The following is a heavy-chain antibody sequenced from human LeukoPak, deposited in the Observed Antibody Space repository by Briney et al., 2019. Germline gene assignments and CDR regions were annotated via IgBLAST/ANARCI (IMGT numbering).Heavy chain of an antibody. Sequence: PGGALTLSCPASGCTFSNYAMIWVRQAPGKGVDGVSAISGSGDNTYYAAYVKGRFTVSRDNSKNTLYVQMKSLRAEDTAVYYCAKDFVVVPGNVNYFDYWGQGTLVTVSS. CDR1: GCTFSNYA. J-gene: IGHJ4*02. CDR3: AKDFVVVPGNVNYFDY. D-gene: IGHD2-21*02. V-gene: IGHV3-23*01. CDR2: ISGSGDNT.